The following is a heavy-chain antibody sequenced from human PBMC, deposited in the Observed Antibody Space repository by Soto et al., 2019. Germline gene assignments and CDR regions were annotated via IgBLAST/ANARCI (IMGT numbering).Heavy chain of an antibody. D-gene: IGHD3-3*01. CDR1: GGSISSGDYY. J-gene: IGHJ5*02. CDR2: IYYSGST. V-gene: IGHV4-30-4*01. CDR3: ARGSYDFWSGYYSNWFDP. Sequence: PSETLSLTCTDSGGSISSGDYYWSWIRQPPGKGLEWIGYIYYSGSTYYNPSLKSRVTISVDTSKNQFSLKLSSVTAADTAVYYCARGSYDFWSGYYSNWFDPWGQGTLVTVSS.